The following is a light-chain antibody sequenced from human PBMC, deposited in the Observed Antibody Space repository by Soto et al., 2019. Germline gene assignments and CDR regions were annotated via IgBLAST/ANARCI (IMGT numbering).Light chain of an antibody. V-gene: IGKV3-20*01. CDR3: QQFGGSPLVT. J-gene: IGKJ5*01. CDR2: GAS. CDR1: QIIGSTY. Sequence: EIVLTQSPDTLSLSPGERATLSCRASQIIGSTYLVWYQQKFGQAPRLLIYGASSRAAGIPDRFSGSGSGTDFSLTISRVEPEDLAVYYCQQFGGSPLVTFGQGTRLEIK.